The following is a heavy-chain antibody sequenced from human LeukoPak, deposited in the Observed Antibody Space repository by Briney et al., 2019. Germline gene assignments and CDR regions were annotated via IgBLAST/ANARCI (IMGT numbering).Heavy chain of an antibody. CDR3: ARGGHLDYYDNSGYYETDY. V-gene: IGHV4-34*01. CDR2: INHSGST. Sequence: PSETLSLTCAVYGGSFSGYYWSWIRQPPGKGLEWIGEINHSGSTNYNPSLKSRVTISVDTSKNQFSLKLSSVTAADTAVYYCARGGHLDYYDNSGYYETDYWGQGTLVTVSS. J-gene: IGHJ4*02. CDR1: GGSFSGYY. D-gene: IGHD3-22*01.